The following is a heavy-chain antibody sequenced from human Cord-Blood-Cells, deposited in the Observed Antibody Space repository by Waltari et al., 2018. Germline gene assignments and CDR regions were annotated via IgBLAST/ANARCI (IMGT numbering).Heavy chain of an antibody. D-gene: IGHD3-3*01. CDR3: ARMYYDFWSGYYFDY. CDR1: GFPLSPSGMR. V-gene: IGHV2-70*04. CDR2: IDWDDDK. Sequence: QVTLKESGPALVKPTQTLSLTCTFSGFPLSPSGMRVCWIRQPPGKALEWLARIDWDDDKFYSTSLKTSLTISKDTSKNQVVLTMTNMDPVDTATYYCARMYYDFWSGYYFDYWGQGTLVTVSA. J-gene: IGHJ4*02.